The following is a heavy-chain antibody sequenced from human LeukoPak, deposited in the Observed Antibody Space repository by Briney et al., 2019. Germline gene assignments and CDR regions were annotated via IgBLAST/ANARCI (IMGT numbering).Heavy chain of an antibody. D-gene: IGHD6-19*01. CDR2: ITSSGTNI. CDR3: ARSQWLASYSFDY. J-gene: IGHJ4*02. CDR1: GFSFSGYY. V-gene: IGHV3-11*01. Sequence: PGGSLRLSCATSGFSFSGYYMNWIRQAPGKGLEWVSYITSSGTNIYYADSVKGRFTISRDNAKNSLYLQMNSLRAEDTAVYYCARSQWLASYSFDYWGQGTLVTVSS.